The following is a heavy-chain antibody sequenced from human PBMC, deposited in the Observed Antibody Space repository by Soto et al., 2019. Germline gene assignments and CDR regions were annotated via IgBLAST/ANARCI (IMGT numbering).Heavy chain of an antibody. CDR2: ISYTGST. CDR1: GGSMNSYY. J-gene: IGHJ1*01. V-gene: IGHV4-59*01. CDR3: ARGGDYYDSTGYPYFQH. D-gene: IGHD3-22*01. Sequence: PSETLSLTCIVSGGSMNSYYWSWIRQPPGKGLEWIGYISYTGSTKYNPSLKSRVTISVDTSKNQFSLRLSSVTAADTAVYYCARGGDYYDSTGYPYFQHWGQGTLVTVSS.